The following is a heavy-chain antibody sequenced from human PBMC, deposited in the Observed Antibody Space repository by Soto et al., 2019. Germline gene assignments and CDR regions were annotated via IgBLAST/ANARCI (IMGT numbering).Heavy chain of an antibody. V-gene: IGHV3-11*06. D-gene: IGHD2-2*01. CDR2: ISSSSSYT. CDR3: AREKGTYCSSTSCRRGSPSGGMDV. J-gene: IGHJ6*02. CDR1: GFTFSDYY. Sequence: GGSLRLSCAASGFTFSDYYMSLIRQAPGKGLEWVSYISSSSSYTNYADSVKGRFTISRDNAKNSLYLQMNSLRAEDTAVYYCAREKGTYCSSTSCRRGSPSGGMDVWGQGTTVTVSS.